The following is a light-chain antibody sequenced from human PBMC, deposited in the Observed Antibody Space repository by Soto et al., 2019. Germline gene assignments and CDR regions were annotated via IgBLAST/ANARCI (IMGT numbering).Light chain of an antibody. CDR3: QQYGSSPVT. CDR2: GAS. V-gene: IGKV3-20*01. J-gene: IGKJ1*01. CDR1: QVVSANY. Sequence: VVVTQSPGTLSLYPVERATLSCRASQVVSANYVAWYQQKPGQAPRLLIYGASSRATGIPGRFSGSGSGTDFTLTISRLEPEDFAVYYCQQYGSSPVTFGQGAMVDIK.